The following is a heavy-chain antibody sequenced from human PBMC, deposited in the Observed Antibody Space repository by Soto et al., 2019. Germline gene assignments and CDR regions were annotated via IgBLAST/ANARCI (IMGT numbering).Heavy chain of an antibody. CDR1: GFTFTSYG. CDR2: IRGDGGQT. Sequence: GGSLRLSCTASGFTFTSYGMGWVRQAPGKGLQWVSTIRGDGGQTRYTDSVKGRFSISRDNSKNTVYLQMDSPRAEDTAMYFCARDVGLDSDDFFAYWGQGTQVTAPQ. V-gene: IGHV3-23*01. D-gene: IGHD3-9*01. CDR3: ARDVGLDSDDFFAY. J-gene: IGHJ4*02.